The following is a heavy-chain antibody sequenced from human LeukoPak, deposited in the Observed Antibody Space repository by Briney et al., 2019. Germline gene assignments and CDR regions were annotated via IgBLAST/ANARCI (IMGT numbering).Heavy chain of an antibody. CDR1: GFTFSTHG. J-gene: IGHJ2*01. V-gene: IGHV3-33*01. CDR3: ARDGAAMPGQVFWYFDL. CDR2: ILYDGTNK. D-gene: IGHD6-13*01. Sequence: GGCLRLSCDASGFTFSTHGFQWVRQAPGKGLECVAFILYDGTNKYYADSVKGRFTGSRDNSRNTLYLQMNSLRVGDTAVYYCARDGAAMPGQVFWYFDLWGRRTPVTVSS.